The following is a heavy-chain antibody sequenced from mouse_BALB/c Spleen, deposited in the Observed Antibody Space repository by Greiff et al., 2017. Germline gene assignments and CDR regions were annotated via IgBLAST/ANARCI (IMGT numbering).Heavy chain of an antibody. CDR3: AREGDITTATGDY. CDR2: IYPGNVNT. CDR1: GYTFTSYY. D-gene: IGHD1-2*01. V-gene: IGHV1S56*01. J-gene: IGHJ2*01. Sequence: QVQLKESGPELVKPGASVRISCKASGYTFTSYYIHWVKQRPGQGLEWIGWIYPGNVNTKYNEKFKGKATLTADKSSSTAYMQLSSLTSEDSAVYFCAREGDITTATGDYWGQGTTLTVSS.